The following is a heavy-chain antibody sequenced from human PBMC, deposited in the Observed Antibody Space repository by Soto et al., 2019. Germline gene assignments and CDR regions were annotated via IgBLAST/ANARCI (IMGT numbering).Heavy chain of an antibody. CDR3: ARDAGWRTYRGWFDP. Sequence: QVQLVESGGGVVQPGRSRRVSYAASGFTFSSYAMHWVRQAPGKGLEWVAVISYDGSNKYYADSVKGRFTISRDNSKNTLYLQMNSLRAEDTAVYYCARDAGWRTYRGWFDPWGQGTLVTVSS. D-gene: IGHD1-26*01. CDR1: GFTFSSYA. CDR2: ISYDGSNK. V-gene: IGHV3-30-3*01. J-gene: IGHJ5*02.